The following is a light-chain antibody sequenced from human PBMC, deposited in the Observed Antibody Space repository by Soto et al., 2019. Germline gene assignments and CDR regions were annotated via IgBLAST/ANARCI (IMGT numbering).Light chain of an antibody. CDR3: SSFAGSNNLG. V-gene: IGLV2-8*01. CDR2: EVS. CDR1: SSDVGGYNY. Sequence: QSALTQPPSASGSPGQSVTISCTGTSSDVGGYNYVSWYQQHPGKAPKVMIYEVSKRPSGVPDRFSGSKSGNTASLTVSGLRAEDEADYYCSSFAGSNNLGFGGGT. J-gene: IGLJ2*01.